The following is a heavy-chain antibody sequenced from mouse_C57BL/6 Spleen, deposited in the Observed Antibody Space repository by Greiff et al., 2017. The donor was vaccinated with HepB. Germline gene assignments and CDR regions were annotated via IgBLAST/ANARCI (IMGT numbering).Heavy chain of an antibody. CDR3: ARKSPRADAMDY. J-gene: IGHJ4*01. D-gene: IGHD3-3*01. CDR2: IWSGGST. CDR1: GFSLTSYG. Sequence: VQLQESGPGLVQPSQSLSITCTVSGFSLTSYGVHWVRQSPGKGLEWLGVIWSGGSTDYNAAFISRLSISKDNSKSHVFFKMNSLQADATAIYYSARKSPRADAMDYWGQGTSVTVSS. V-gene: IGHV2-2*01.